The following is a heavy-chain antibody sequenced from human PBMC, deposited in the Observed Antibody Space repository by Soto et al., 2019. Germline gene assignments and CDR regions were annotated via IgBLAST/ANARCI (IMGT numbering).Heavy chain of an antibody. CDR1: GGSIRPYY. D-gene: IGHD3-22*01. Sequence: QVQLQESGPRLVKPSETLSLTCTVSGGSIRPYYWSWIRQPPGRGLEGIGYIYYSGSTNYNPSLKSRVTISVDTSKNQFSLKLSSVTAADTAVYYCARDIGGYYDSSSYANWGQGTLVTVSS. CDR3: ARDIGGYYDSSSYAN. J-gene: IGHJ4*02. CDR2: IYYSGST. V-gene: IGHV4-59*01.